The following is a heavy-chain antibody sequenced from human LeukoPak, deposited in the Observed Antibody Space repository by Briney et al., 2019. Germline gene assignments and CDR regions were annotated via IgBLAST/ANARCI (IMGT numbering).Heavy chain of an antibody. CDR3: ARQWEAKITIFGGAKGFFDY. CDR1: GYSFTSYW. J-gene: IGHJ4*02. V-gene: IGHV5-51*01. D-gene: IGHD3-3*01. CDR2: IYPGDSDT. Sequence: GESLKISCKGSGYSFTSYWIGWVRQMPGKGLEWMGIIYPGDSDTRYSPSFQGQVTISADKSISTAYLQWSSLKASDTAMYYCARQWEAKITIFGGAKGFFDYWGQGTLVTVSS.